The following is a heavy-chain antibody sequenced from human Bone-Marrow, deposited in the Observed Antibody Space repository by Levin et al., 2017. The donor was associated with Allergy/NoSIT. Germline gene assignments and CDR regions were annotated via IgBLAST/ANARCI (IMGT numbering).Heavy chain of an antibody. CDR2: INESGST. J-gene: IGHJ6*03. Sequence: ASETLSLTCAVSGYSMSSDYYWGWIRQPPGKGLEWIGNINESGSTKYNPSLKSRVTISVDTSKNQFSLQLNSVTAADTAVYFCAREYYMDVWGKGTTVTVSS. CDR1: GYSMSSDYY. CDR3: AREYYMDV. V-gene: IGHV4-38-2*02.